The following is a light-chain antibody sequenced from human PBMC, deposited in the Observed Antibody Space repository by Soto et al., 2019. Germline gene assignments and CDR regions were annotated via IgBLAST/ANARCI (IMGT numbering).Light chain of an antibody. Sequence: DIQMTQSPSSLSASVGDRVTITCRASQSISKYLNWYQQKPGKAPSLLMYAVSSLQGGGPPRFSGSASGTTFSLPIAGLQREDFATSHGQQSYRTPYTFGQGPRWRSN. J-gene: IGKJ2*01. CDR3: QQSYRTPYT. CDR1: QSISKY. V-gene: IGKV1-39*01. CDR2: AVS.